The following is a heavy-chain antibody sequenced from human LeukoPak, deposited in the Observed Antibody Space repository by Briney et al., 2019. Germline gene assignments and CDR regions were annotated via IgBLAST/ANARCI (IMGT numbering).Heavy chain of an antibody. CDR1: GFTFSSYD. D-gene: IGHD5-12*01. Sequence: PGGSLRLSCAASGFTFSSYDMHWVRQAPGKGLEWVAFIRYDGSNKYYADSVKGRFTISRDNSKNTLYLQMNSLRAEDTAVYYCANLPKGIVATHPPIDYWGQGTLVTVSS. CDR2: IRYDGSNK. V-gene: IGHV3-30*02. CDR3: ANLPKGIVATHPPIDY. J-gene: IGHJ4*02.